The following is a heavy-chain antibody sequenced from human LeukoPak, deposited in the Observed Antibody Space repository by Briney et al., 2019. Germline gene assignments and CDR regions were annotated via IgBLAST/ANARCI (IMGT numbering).Heavy chain of an antibody. J-gene: IGHJ3*02. CDR2: INHSGST. CDR3: ARPSAFDI. Sequence: SETLSLTCTVSGGSISGYYWSWIRQPPGKGLEWIGEINHSGSTNYNPSLKSRVTISVDTSKNQFSLKLSSVTAADTAVYYCARPSAFDIWGQGTMVTVSS. CDR1: GGSISGYY. V-gene: IGHV4-34*01.